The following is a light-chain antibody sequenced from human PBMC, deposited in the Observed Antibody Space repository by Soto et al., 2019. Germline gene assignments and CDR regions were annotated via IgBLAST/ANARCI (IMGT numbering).Light chain of an antibody. Sequence: EIVLTQSPATLSLSPGERATLFCRSSQSIGTYLAWYQQKSGQAPRLLIYDASNRANGIPARFSGGGSGTDFILTVSSLEPEDFAVYYCQQRSIWPLTFGQGTKLEI. CDR1: QSIGTY. CDR3: QQRSIWPLT. V-gene: IGKV3-11*01. J-gene: IGKJ2*01. CDR2: DAS.